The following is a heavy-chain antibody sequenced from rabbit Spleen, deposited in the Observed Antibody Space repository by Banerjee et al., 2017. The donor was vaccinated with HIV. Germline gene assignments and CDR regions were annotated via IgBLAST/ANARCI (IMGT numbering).Heavy chain of an antibody. CDR1: GFSFNNYYY. V-gene: IGHV1S40*01. CDR3: ARDTSSSFSSYGMDL. D-gene: IGHD1-1*01. Sequence: QSLEESGGDLVKPGASLTLTCTASGFSFNNYYYMCWVRQAPGKGLEWIACIYAGSSGSTYYASWAKGRFTITKASSTTVTLQMTSLTAADTATYFCARDTSSSFSSYGMDLWGQGTLVTVS. CDR2: IYAGSSGST. J-gene: IGHJ6*01.